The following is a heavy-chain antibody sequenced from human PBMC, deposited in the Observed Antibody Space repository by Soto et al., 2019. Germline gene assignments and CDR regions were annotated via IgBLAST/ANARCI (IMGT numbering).Heavy chain of an antibody. CDR2: TYYNGDT. CDR3: ARGPGYIDGWRTFDS. J-gene: IGHJ4*02. D-gene: IGHD6-19*01. CDR1: DDSLRASDYY. V-gene: IGHV4-30-4*02. Sequence: DTXSRTSPVCDDSLRASDYYCSWIRQPLGKGPEWIGYTYYNGDTKYNPALKSRVTMSVDTSKNQFSLRLSSVTAADAAVYFCARGPGYIDGWRTFDSWGRGILVTVSS.